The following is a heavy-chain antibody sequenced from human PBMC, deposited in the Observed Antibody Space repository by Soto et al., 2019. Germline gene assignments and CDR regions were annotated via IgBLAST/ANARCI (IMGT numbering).Heavy chain of an antibody. D-gene: IGHD6-19*01. CDR2: ISYDGSNK. V-gene: IGHV3-30-3*01. CDR3: ARDWLSGSLSKSSNHYYYVMDV. CDR1: GFTFSSYA. J-gene: IGHJ6*02. Sequence: GGSLRLSCAASGFTFSSYAMHWVRQAPGKGLEWVAVISYDGSNKYYADSVKGRFTISRDNSKNTLYLQMNSLRAEDTAVYYCARDWLSGSLSKSSNHYYYVMDVCGQGSTVTVSS.